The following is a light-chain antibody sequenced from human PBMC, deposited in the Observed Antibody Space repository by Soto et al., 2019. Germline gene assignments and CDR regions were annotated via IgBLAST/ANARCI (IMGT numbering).Light chain of an antibody. CDR3: QQRTNWPIT. V-gene: IGKV3-11*01. CDR1: QSVSSS. Sequence: EIVLTQSAATLSLSPGKRATLSCRASQSVSSSLAWYQQKPGQAPRLLIYDASNRATGIPARFSGSGSGTDFTLTISSLEPEDFALYYCQQRTNWPITFGQGTRLEIK. J-gene: IGKJ5*01. CDR2: DAS.